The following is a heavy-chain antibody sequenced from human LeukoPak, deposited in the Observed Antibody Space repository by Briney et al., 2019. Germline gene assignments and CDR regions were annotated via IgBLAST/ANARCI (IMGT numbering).Heavy chain of an antibody. CDR1: GFTFSSYA. V-gene: IGHV3-64D*06. J-gene: IGHJ4*02. CDR2: ISSNGGST. CDR3: VSFYETY. D-gene: IGHD2/OR15-2a*01. Sequence: GGSLRLSCSASGFTFSSYAMHWVRQAPGKGLEYVSAISSNGGSTYYADSVKGRFTISKDNAKNTVYLQMNSLRAEDTAVYYCVSFYETYWGRGTLVTVSS.